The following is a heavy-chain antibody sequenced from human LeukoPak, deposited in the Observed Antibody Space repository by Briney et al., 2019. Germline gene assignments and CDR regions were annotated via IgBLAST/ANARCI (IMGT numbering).Heavy chain of an antibody. J-gene: IGHJ3*02. CDR3: ARDHFIVGATALAFDI. V-gene: IGHV1-18*01. D-gene: IGHD1-26*01. Sequence: ASVKVSCTASGGTFSSYAISWVRQAPGQGLEWMGWISAYNGNTNYAQKLQGRVTMTTDTSTSTAYMELRSLRSDDTAVYYCARDHFIVGATALAFDIWGQGTMVTVSS. CDR2: ISAYNGNT. CDR1: GGTFSSYA.